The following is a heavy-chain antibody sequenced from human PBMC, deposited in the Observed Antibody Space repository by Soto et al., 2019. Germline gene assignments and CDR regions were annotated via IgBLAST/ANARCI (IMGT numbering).Heavy chain of an antibody. J-gene: IGHJ4*02. CDR1: GFTFITYD. CDR2: MNPNNGNA. V-gene: IGHV1-8*01. CDR3: ARRKERSGPYYLDL. Sequence: QVQLLQSGAEVKKPGASVKVSCKASGFTFITYDFSWVRQAAGQGLEWMGWMNPNNGNAGFAQKFRGRIIMTRNTSISTAYLELSSLRSDDSAVYFCARRKERSGPYYLDLWGQGTQVTVSS. D-gene: IGHD6-25*01.